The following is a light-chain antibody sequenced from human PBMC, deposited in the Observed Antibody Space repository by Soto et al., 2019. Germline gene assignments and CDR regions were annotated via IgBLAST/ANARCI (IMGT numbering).Light chain of an antibody. CDR3: QVWDSSSDHWV. J-gene: IGLJ3*02. CDR1: NIGNKN. Sequence: SYELTQTPSVSVAPGQTARMTCGGNNIGNKNVHWYQQKPGQAPVMVIFYNSERPSGIPERLSGSNSGNTATLTISRVEAGDEADYYCQVWDSSSDHWVFGGGTKLTVL. V-gene: IGLV3-21*04. CDR2: YNS.